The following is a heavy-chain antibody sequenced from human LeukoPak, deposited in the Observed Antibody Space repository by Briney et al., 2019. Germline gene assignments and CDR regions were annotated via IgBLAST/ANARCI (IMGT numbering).Heavy chain of an antibody. CDR1: GFTFSSYS. CDR2: ISSSSSTI. CDR3: ARDKSGAFDI. V-gene: IGHV3-48*01. Sequence: GGSLRLSCAASGFTFSSYSMNWVRQAPGKGLEWVSYISSSSSTIYYADSVKGRFTISRDNAKNSLYLQMNSLRAEDTAVYYCARDKSGAFDIWGQGTMVTVPS. J-gene: IGHJ3*02.